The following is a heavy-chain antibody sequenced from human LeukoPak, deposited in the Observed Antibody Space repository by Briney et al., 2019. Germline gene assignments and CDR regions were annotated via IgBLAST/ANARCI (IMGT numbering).Heavy chain of an antibody. D-gene: IGHD3-22*01. CDR2: IYYSGTT. CDR3: ARVYGGYYDTSGYYTRKWFDP. V-gene: IGHV4-59*01. CDR1: GGSISSYY. J-gene: IGHJ5*02. Sequence: PSETLSLTCTVSGGSISSYYWSWLRQPPGKGLEWIGYIYYSGTTNYNPSLKSRVAISLDTSKNHFSLKLSSVAAADTAVYYCARVYGGYYDTSGYYTRKWFDPWGQGTLVTVSS.